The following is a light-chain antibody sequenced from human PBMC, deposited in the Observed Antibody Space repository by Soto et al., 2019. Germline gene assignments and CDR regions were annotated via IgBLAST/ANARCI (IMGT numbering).Light chain of an antibody. V-gene: IGKV3-15*01. CDR1: QSVSSY. Sequence: IVMTQSPATLSVSPGERATLSCRASQSVSSYLAWYQQKPGQAPRLLIYGASTMATGVPARFSGSGSGTDFTLTITSLQSEDFAVYYCQHYTNWPLTFGQGTKVETK. J-gene: IGKJ4*01. CDR3: QHYTNWPLT. CDR2: GAS.